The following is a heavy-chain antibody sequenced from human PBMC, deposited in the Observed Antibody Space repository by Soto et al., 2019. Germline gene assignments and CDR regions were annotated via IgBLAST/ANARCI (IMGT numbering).Heavy chain of an antibody. CDR2: ISVGGGSA. J-gene: IGHJ5*02. V-gene: IGHV3-23*01. Sequence: PGGSLRLSCVASGFTFSDYVMTWVRQAPEKGLEWVSTISVGGGSAYYADSVKGRFAISRDNSKNTLYLQLNSLRAEDTAVYYCVQDPENQLILGLWIDPWGQGTLVTVSS. CDR1: GFTFSDYV. D-gene: IGHD1-1*01. CDR3: VQDPENQLILGLWIDP.